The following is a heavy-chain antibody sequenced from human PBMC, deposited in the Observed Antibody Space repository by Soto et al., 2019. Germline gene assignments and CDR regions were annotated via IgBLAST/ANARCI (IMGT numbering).Heavy chain of an antibody. J-gene: IGHJ5*02. D-gene: IGHD3-16*01. CDR2: VSYDGNNE. CDR1: GFAFSFYV. V-gene: IGHV3-30*03. CDR3: AILYVWGSDLDL. Sequence: PGGSLRLFCAASGFAFSFYVMHWVRQAPGMGLEWVAAVSYDGNNEHYADYVKSRFTISKDNSRNTLYLQMNNLRAEDTAVYYCAILYVWGSDLDLWGQGSLVTVSS.